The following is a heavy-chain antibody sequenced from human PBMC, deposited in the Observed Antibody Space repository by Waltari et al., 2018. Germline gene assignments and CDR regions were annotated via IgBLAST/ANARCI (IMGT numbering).Heavy chain of an antibody. D-gene: IGHD3-3*01. CDR3: ARVPYNDFWTGYFFFDL. V-gene: IGHV3-23*04. J-gene: IGHJ4*02. CDR2: ITGEGDNT. Sequence: EVQLVESGGGSVQSGGSLRLSCEGSGFSFSNYAMSWVRQAPGKGLEWVSSITGEGDNTYDADSVGGRFTISRDNSKNTLSLQMNSLRAEDTATYYCARVPYNDFWTGYFFFDLWGQGTLVSVSS. CDR1: GFSFSNYA.